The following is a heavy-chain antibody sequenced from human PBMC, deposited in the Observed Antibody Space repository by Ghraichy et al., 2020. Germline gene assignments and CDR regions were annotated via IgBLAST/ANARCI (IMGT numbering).Heavy chain of an antibody. V-gene: IGHV1-8*01. Sequence: ASVKVSCKASGYIFTSYDINWVRQATGQGLEWMGWMSPKSSHTGYAQKFQGRVTMTRNTSISTAYMELSSLGSEDTAVYHCARAPPYDRSGYSLDHWGQGTLVTVSS. J-gene: IGHJ4*02. CDR3: ARAPPYDRSGYSLDH. CDR2: MSPKSSHT. D-gene: IGHD3-22*01. CDR1: GYIFTSYD.